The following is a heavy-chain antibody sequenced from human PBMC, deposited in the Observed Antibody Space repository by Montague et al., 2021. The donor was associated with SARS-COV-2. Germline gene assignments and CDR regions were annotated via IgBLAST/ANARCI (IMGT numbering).Heavy chain of an antibody. CDR3: VGEKAGGLRNVFDI. V-gene: IGHV4-38-2*02. J-gene: IGHJ3*02. CDR2: IYHSGTT. Sequence: SETLSLTCTVSGFSIGSGDYWGWIRQPPGKGLEWIGSIYHSGTTYYYPSPQSRLTMSIDTSPNQFSSRLTTVTAADTAAFYCVGEKAGGLRNVFDIWGQGTTVTVSS. CDR1: GFSIGSGDY.